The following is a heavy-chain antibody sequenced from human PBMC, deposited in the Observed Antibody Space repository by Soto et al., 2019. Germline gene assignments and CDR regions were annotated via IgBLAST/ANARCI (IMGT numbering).Heavy chain of an antibody. Sequence: SETLSLTCAVYGGSFSGYYWSWIRQPPGKGLEWIGEINHSGSTNYNPSLKSRVTISVDTSKNLFSLKLSSVTAADTAVYYCARPEICSSTSCYLFDYWGQGTLVTVSS. J-gene: IGHJ4*02. D-gene: IGHD2-2*01. CDR3: ARPEICSSTSCYLFDY. V-gene: IGHV4-34*01. CDR2: INHSGST. CDR1: GGSFSGYY.